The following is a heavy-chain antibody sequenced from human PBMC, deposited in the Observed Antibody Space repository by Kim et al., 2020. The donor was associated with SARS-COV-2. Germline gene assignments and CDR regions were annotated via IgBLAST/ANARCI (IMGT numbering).Heavy chain of an antibody. V-gene: IGHV4-59*08. J-gene: IGHJ6*02. CDR1: GGSISSYY. Sequence: SETLSLTCTVSGGSISSYYWSWIRQPPGKGLEWIGYIYYSGSTNYNPSLKSRVTISLDTSKNQFSLKLSSVTAADTAVYYCVRLSLSVWGSYCYGMDVWGQGTTDTVTS. CDR3: VRLSLSVWGSYCYGMDV. CDR2: IYYSGST. D-gene: IGHD3-16*01.